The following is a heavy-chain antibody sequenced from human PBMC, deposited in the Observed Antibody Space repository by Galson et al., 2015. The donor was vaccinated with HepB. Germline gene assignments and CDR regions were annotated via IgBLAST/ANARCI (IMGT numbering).Heavy chain of an antibody. J-gene: IGHJ3*02. CDR1: GYTFTSYG. CDR2: ISAYNGNT. CDR3: ARRSTVVKPDAFDI. Sequence: SVKVSCKASGYTFTSYGISWVRQAPGQGLEWMGWISAYNGNTNYAQKLQGRVTMTTDTSTSTAYMELRSLRSDDTAVYYCARRSTVVKPDAFDIWGQGTMVTVSS. D-gene: IGHD4-23*01. V-gene: IGHV1-18*04.